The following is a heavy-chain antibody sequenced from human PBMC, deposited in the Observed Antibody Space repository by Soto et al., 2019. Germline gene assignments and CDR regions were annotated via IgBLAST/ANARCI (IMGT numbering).Heavy chain of an antibody. Sequence: EVQLVESGGGLVKPGGSLRLSCAVSGITFSDAWMNWVRQAPGKGLECVGRIKSKASGGTTDYAAPVKGRFTISRDDSKNTLYLQMNSLKTEDTAVYYCTILGGQQLGWGQGTLVTVSS. V-gene: IGHV3-15*07. CDR1: GITFSDAW. CDR2: IKSKASGGTT. J-gene: IGHJ4*02. D-gene: IGHD6-13*01. CDR3: TILGGQQLG.